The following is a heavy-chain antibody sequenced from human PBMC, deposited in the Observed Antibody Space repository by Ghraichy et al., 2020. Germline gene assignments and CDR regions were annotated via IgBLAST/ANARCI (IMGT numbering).Heavy chain of an antibody. CDR2: INAGNGNT. CDR3: ARGGSRLRLWDWYYYYGMDV. Sequence: ASVKVSCKASGYTFTSYAMHWVRQAPGQRLEWMGWINAGNGNTKYSQKFQGRVTITRDTSASTAYMELSSLRSEDTAVYYCARGGSRLRLWDWYYYYGMDVWGQGTTVTVSS. CDR1: GYTFTSYA. D-gene: IGHD5-12*01. J-gene: IGHJ6*02. V-gene: IGHV1-3*01.